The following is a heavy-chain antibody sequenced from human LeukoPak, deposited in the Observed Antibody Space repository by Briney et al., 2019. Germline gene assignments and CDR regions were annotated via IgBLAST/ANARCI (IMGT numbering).Heavy chain of an antibody. J-gene: IGHJ6*02. CDR3: ARNQQLGGHSYYYYGMDV. Sequence: GGSLRLSCAASGFVVSSNYMNWVRQAPGKGLEWVSGISGGGVTTYYADSVKGRFTISRDNSKNTLYLQMNSLRADDTAIYYCARNQQLGGHSYYYYGMDVWGQGTTVTVSS. D-gene: IGHD3-16*01. V-gene: IGHV3-53*01. CDR2: ISGGGVTT. CDR1: GFVVSSNY.